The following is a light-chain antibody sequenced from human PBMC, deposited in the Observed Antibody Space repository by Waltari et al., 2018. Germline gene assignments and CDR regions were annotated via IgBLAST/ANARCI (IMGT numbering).Light chain of an antibody. V-gene: IGLV2-8*01. CDR1: SSDIGAYNY. Sequence: QSALTQPPSASGSPGQSVTISCSATSSDIGAYNYVSWYQQHPGKAPKLMIYEVIKRPSGVPPRFSGSKSGNTASLTVSELQAEDEADYYCSSYAGSNGVLFGGGTKVTVL. J-gene: IGLJ2*01. CDR2: EVI. CDR3: SSYAGSNGVL.